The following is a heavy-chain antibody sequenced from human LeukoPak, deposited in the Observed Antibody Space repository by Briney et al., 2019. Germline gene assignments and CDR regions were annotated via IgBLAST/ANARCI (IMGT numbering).Heavy chain of an antibody. Sequence: PSETLSLTCAVYGGSFSGYYWSWIRQPPGKGLEWIGEINHSGSTNYNPSLKSRVTISVDTSKNQFSLQLNSVTPEDTAVYYCAREARWYCSGGSCSRDQRGRFDPWGQGTLVTVSS. CDR2: INHSGST. J-gene: IGHJ5*02. V-gene: IGHV4-34*01. CDR1: GGSFSGYY. D-gene: IGHD2-15*01. CDR3: AREARWYCSGGSCSRDQRGRFDP.